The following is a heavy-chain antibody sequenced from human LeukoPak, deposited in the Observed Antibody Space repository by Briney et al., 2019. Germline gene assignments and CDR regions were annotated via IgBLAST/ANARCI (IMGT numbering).Heavy chain of an antibody. D-gene: IGHD6-19*01. CDR3: ARTYSSFDY. CDR1: GFTFSSYW. CDR2: INNDGSTT. Sequence: PGGSLRLSCAASGFTFSSYWMHWVRQAPGKGLVWVSRINNDGSTTAYADSVKGRFTISRDNTKNTLYLQMNSLRAGDTAVYYCARTYSSFDYWGQGTLVTVSS. V-gene: IGHV3-74*01. J-gene: IGHJ4*02.